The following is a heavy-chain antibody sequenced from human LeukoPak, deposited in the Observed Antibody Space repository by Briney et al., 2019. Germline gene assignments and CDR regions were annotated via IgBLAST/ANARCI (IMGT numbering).Heavy chain of an antibody. CDR2: ISSSSYI. Sequence: GGSLRLSCAASGFTFSSYRMNWVRQAPGKGLEWVSSISSSSYIYYADSVKGQFTISRDNAKNSLYLQMNSLRAEDTAVYYCATESIPDYWGQGTLVTVSP. J-gene: IGHJ4*02. CDR3: ATESIPDY. V-gene: IGHV3-21*01. D-gene: IGHD2/OR15-2a*01. CDR1: GFTFSSYR.